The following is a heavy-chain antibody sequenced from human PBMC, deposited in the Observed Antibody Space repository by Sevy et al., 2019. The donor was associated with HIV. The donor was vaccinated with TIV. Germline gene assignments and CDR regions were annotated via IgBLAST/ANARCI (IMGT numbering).Heavy chain of an antibody. Sequence: SETLSLTCAVSGYSISSGYYWGWIRQSPGKGLEWIGNIYHSGRTYHNPSLKSQVTISVDTSKNQFSLKLTSVTAADTAVYYCARASGGDRLDYYGMDVWGQGTTVTVSS. D-gene: IGHD2-21*02. CDR3: ARASGGDRLDYYGMDV. V-gene: IGHV4-38-2*01. J-gene: IGHJ6*02. CDR1: GYSISSGYY. CDR2: IYHSGRT.